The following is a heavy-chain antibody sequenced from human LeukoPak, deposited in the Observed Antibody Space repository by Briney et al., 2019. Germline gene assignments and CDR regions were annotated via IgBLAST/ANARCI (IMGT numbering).Heavy chain of an antibody. CDR2: IYPGDSDT. V-gene: IGHV5-51*03. CDR1: GYSFTSYW. CDR3: ASPSDYYDSSGYYDDAFDI. D-gene: IGHD3-22*01. Sequence: KPGESLKISCTGSGYSFTSYWIGWVRQLPGKGLEWMGIIYPGDSDTRYSPSFQGQVTISADKSISTAYLQWSSLKASDTAMYYCASPSDYYDSSGYYDDAFDIWGQGTMVTVSS. J-gene: IGHJ3*02.